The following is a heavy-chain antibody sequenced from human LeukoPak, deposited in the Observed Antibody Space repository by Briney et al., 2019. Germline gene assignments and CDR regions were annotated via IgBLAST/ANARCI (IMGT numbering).Heavy chain of an antibody. V-gene: IGHV3-66*01. J-gene: IGHJ3*01. CDR3: ARDPPVGVRDAFDV. Sequence: TGGSLRLACVASGLTVSSNYMSWVRQAPGKGLEWVSVIYRGGSTKYADSVKGRFTISRDDSKNTVFLQMNSLRAEDTAVYYCARDPPVGVRDAFDVWGQGTMVTVS. D-gene: IGHD2-8*01. CDR2: IYRGGST. CDR1: GLTVSSNY.